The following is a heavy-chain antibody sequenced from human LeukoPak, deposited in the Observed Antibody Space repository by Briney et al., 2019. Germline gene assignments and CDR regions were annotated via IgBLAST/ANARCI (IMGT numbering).Heavy chain of an antibody. CDR2: ISVEGESA. CDR3: AQGYGNGWYPH. D-gene: IGHD6-19*01. V-gene: IGHV3-23*01. J-gene: IGHJ4*02. Sequence: PGGSLRLYCTVSGFSVSTSGMSWVRQAQGKGLQTISAISVEGESAYYADSVKGRFTISRDNSKNTLYLQMNSLRVEDTAVYFCAQGYGNGWYPHWGQGSLVSVSS. CDR1: GFSVSTSG.